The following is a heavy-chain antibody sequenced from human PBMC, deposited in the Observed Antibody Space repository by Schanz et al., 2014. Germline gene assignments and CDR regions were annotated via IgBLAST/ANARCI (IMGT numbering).Heavy chain of an antibody. D-gene: IGHD1-1*01. Sequence: VQLVESGGGLIQPGGSLRLSCAASGFTVSSNYMSWLRQPPGKGLEWIGEIHPSGTTNYSPSLESRVTISEDTSKKQFSLRLTSVSAADTAVYYCATGPYFDYWGQGTLVTVSS. CDR3: ATGPYFDY. CDR1: GFTVSSNY. V-gene: IGHV4-34*08. CDR2: IHPSGTT. J-gene: IGHJ4*02.